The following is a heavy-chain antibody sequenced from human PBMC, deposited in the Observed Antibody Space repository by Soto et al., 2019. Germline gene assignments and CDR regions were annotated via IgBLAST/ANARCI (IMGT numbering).Heavy chain of an antibody. J-gene: IGHJ6*02. D-gene: IGHD3-3*01. V-gene: IGHV3-64*04. CDR3: ARESGTIFGVVPFQSHGGYGMDV. CDR1: GFTFSSYA. CDR2: ISTNGGST. Sequence: GGSLRLSCSASGFTFSSYAMHWVRQAPGKGLEYVSSISTNGGSTYYADSVKGRFTISRDNSKNTLYLQMNSLRAEDTAVYYCARESGTIFGVVPFQSHGGYGMDVWGQGTTVTVSS.